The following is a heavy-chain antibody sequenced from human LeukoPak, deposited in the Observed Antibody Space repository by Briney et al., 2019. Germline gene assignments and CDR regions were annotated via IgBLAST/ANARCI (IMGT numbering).Heavy chain of an antibody. CDR1: SSGDYY. V-gene: IGHV3-9*01. CDR2: ISWNSGSI. D-gene: IGHD3-10*01. CDR3: AKDGYYGSGFYGMDV. Sequence: SSGDYYWSWIRQPPGKGLEWVSGISWNSGSIGYADSVKGRFTISRDNAKNSLYLQMNSLRAEDTALYYCAKDGYYGSGFYGMDVWGQGTTVTVSS. J-gene: IGHJ6*02.